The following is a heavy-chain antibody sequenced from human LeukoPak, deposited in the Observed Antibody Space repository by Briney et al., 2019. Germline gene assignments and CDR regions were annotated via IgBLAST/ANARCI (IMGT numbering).Heavy chain of an antibody. CDR1: GFTFSSYG. J-gene: IGHJ5*02. D-gene: IGHD3-3*01. Sequence: GGSLRLSCAASGFTFSSYGMHWVRQAPGKGLEWVAVISYDGSNKYYADSVKGRFTISRDNSKNTLYLQMNSLRAEDTAVYYCARARNFWSGYSYNWFDPWGQGTLVTVSS. V-gene: IGHV3-30*03. CDR2: ISYDGSNK. CDR3: ARARNFWSGYSYNWFDP.